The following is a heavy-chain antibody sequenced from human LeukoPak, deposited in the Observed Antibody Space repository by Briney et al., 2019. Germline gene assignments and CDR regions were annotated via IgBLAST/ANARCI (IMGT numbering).Heavy chain of an antibody. CDR3: ARDDCSSTSCYYAV. V-gene: IGHV1-69*04. CDR2: IIPILGIA. D-gene: IGHD2-2*01. CDR1: GGTFSSYA. J-gene: IGHJ4*02. Sequence: ASVKVSCKASGGTFSSYAISWVRQAPRQGLEWMGRIIPILGIANYAQKFQGRVTITADKSTSTAYMELSSLGSEDTAVYYCARDDCSSTSCYYAVWGQGTLVTVSS.